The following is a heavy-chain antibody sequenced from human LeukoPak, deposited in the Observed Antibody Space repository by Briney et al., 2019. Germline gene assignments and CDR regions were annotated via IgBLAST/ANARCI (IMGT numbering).Heavy chain of an antibody. CDR2: IDTAGDT. CDR3: ARGSCSSSSCYERLNGLDV. J-gene: IGHJ6*02. V-gene: IGHV3-13*01. CDR1: GFIFSNYD. Sequence: GGSLPLSCAASGFIFSNYDMHWVRQATSKGLDGVSSIDTAGDTYYPGSVKCRFTISRENAKKSFYLQMNSLSAGDTAVYYCARGSCSSSSCYERLNGLDVWGQGTTVTVSS. D-gene: IGHD2-2*01.